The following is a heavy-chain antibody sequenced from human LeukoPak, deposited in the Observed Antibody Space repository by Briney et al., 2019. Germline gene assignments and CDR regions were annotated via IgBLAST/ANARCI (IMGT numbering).Heavy chain of an antibody. CDR3: ARGFLDFDS. CDR2: IWYDGSNT. D-gene: IGHD3-3*01. Sequence: GLSQRLSCVASGFTFSSFGMHWVRQAPGKGLEWVALIWYDGSNTYLADSVKGRFTISRDDSKNTVYLQMNSLRAEDTALYYCARGFLDFDSWGQGTLVIVSS. V-gene: IGHV3-33*01. J-gene: IGHJ4*02. CDR1: GFTFSSFG.